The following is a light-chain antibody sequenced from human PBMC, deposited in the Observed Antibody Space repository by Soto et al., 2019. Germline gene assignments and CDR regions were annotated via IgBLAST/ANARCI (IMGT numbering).Light chain of an antibody. CDR3: MQGLQTPYT. J-gene: IGKJ2*01. Sequence: DIVMTQSPLSLPVTPGEPASISCRSSQSLLHSNGYNYLDWYLQKPGQSPQLLIYLGSNRASGVPDRFSGSGSGTECSLKISRVEAEDVGIYYCMQGLQTPYTFGQGTKLEIK. CDR2: LGS. V-gene: IGKV2-28*01. CDR1: QSLLHSNGYNY.